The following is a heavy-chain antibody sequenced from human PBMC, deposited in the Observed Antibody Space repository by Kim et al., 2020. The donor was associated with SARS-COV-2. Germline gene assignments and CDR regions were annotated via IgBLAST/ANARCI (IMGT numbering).Heavy chain of an antibody. V-gene: IGHV4-39*01. D-gene: IGHD6-19*01. CDR1: GGSISSSSYY. CDR2: IYYSGST. J-gene: IGHJ5*02. Sequence: SETLSLTCTVSGGSISSSSYYWGWIRQPPGKGLEWIGSIYYSGSTYYNPSLKSRVTISVDTSKNQFSLKLSSVTAADTAVYYCASSGATYSSGWYRVDPTRLNWFDPWGQGTLVPVSS. CDR3: ASSGATYSSGWYRVDPTRLNWFDP.